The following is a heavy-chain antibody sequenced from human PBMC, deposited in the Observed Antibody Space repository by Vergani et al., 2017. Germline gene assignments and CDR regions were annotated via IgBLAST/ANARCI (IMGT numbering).Heavy chain of an antibody. CDR1: GFSFSSYS. V-gene: IGHV3-21*02. Sequence: EVRLLESGGGLVQPGGSLRLSCAASGFSFSSYSMNWVRQAPGKGLEWVASISGSSSYVFYRDSVEGRFTITRDNAKKSVYLQMNSLRAEDTAMYFCARGLWDCTHIRCSPPSYWGQGTLVTVSS. CDR2: ISGSSSYV. CDR3: ARGLWDCTHIRCSPPSY. J-gene: IGHJ4*02. D-gene: IGHD2-8*01.